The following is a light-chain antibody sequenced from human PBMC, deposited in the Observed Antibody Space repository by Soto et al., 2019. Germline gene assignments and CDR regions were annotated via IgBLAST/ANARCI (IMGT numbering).Light chain of an antibody. CDR1: SSNIGAGYD. CDR2: GNS. J-gene: IGLJ1*01. Sequence: QSVLTQPPSVPGAPGQRVTISCTGSSSNIGAGYDVHWYQQLPGTAPKLLIYGNSNRPSGVPDRFSGSKSGTSASLAITGLQAEDEADYYCQSYDSSLSGSYVFGTGTKVPVL. CDR3: QSYDSSLSGSYV. V-gene: IGLV1-40*01.